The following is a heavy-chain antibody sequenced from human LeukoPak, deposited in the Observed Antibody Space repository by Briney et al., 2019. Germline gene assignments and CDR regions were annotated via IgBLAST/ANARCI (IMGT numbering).Heavy chain of an antibody. CDR2: IYSGGST. Sequence: GGSLRLSCAASGFTVGSNYMSWVRQAPGKGLEWVSVIYSGGSTYYADSVKGRFTISRDNSKNTLYLQMNSLRAEDTAVYYCARATHDYGMYYFDYWGQGTLVTVSS. D-gene: IGHD4-17*01. CDR1: GFTVGSNY. V-gene: IGHV3-66*01. J-gene: IGHJ4*02. CDR3: ARATHDYGMYYFDY.